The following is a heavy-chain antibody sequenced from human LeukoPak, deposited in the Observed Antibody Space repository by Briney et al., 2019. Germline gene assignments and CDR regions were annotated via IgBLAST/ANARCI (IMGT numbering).Heavy chain of an antibody. V-gene: IGHV4-34*01. D-gene: IGHD1-20*01. CDR1: VGSFSDYY. CDR2: INHRGGT. Sequence: SETLSLTCAVYVGSFSDYYWSWIRQPPGKGLEWIGEINHRGGTSYNPSLKSRVTISVDTSKNQFSLKLSSVTAADTAVYYCARSITGTLFDYWGQGTLVTVSS. J-gene: IGHJ4*02. CDR3: ARSITGTLFDY.